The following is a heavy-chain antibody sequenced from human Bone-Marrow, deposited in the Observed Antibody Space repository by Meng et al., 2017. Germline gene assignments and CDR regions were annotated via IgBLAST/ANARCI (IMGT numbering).Heavy chain of an antibody. J-gene: IGHJ4*02. Sequence: QVLLQQWGTGLLKPSETLTLTCTVYGESFNNGSYWTWIRQPPGKGLEWIGEINHSGGTDYNPSLTSRVTISQDTSKNQFSLKLNSVTAADTAVYFCARGQLILRTWGQGTLVTVFS. V-gene: IGHV4-34*01. CDR1: GESFNNGSY. CDR3: ARGQLILRT. D-gene: IGHD1-1*01. CDR2: INHSGGT.